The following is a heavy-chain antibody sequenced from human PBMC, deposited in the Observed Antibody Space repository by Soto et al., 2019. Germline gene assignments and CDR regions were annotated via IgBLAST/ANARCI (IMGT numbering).Heavy chain of an antibody. CDR2: IYYSGST. D-gene: IGHD3-16*01. CDR1: GGSISSSSYY. CDR3: ARSCYDYVWAFDY. V-gene: IGHV4-39*01. J-gene: IGHJ4*02. Sequence: PSETLSLTCTVSGGSISSSSYYWGWIRQPPGKGLEWIGSIYYSGSTYYNPSLKSRVTISVDTSKNQFSLKLSSGTAADTAVYYCARSCYDYVWAFDYWGQGTLVTVSS.